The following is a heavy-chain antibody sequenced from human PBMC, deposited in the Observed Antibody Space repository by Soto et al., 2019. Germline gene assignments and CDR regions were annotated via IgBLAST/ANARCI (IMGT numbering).Heavy chain of an antibody. CDR3: AKETLGSRSEFDY. J-gene: IGHJ4*02. D-gene: IGHD2-15*01. V-gene: IGHV3-30*18. CDR2: ISYDGSNK. CDR1: GFTFSSYG. Sequence: LGGSLRLSCAASGFTFSSYGMHWVRQAPGKGLEWVAVISYDGSNKYYADSVKGRFTISRDNSKNTLYLQMNSLRAEDTAVYYCAKETLGSRSEFDYWGQGTLVTVSS.